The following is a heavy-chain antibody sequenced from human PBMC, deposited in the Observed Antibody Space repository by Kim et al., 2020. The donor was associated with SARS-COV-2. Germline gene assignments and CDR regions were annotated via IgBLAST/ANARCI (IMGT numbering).Heavy chain of an antibody. J-gene: IGHJ4*02. CDR2: T. CDR3: ARDLGIAAESDY. D-gene: IGHD6-13*01. Sequence: TKYSQKFQGRVTSPRDTSASNAYMERSSLISEDTAVYYCARDLGIAAESDYWGQGTLVTVSS. V-gene: IGHV1-3*01.